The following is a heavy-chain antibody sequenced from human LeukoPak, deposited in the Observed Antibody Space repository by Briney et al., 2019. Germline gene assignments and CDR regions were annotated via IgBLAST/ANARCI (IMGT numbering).Heavy chain of an antibody. D-gene: IGHD2-2*01. V-gene: IGHV1-18*01. CDR1: GYTFTSYG. CDR2: ISAYNGNT. J-gene: IGHJ4*02. CDR3: ARAPGYCSSTSCYANY. Sequence: ASVTVSCKASGYTFTSYGISWVRQAPGQGLEWMGWISAYNGNTNYAQKLQGKVTMTTDTSTSTAYMELRSLRSDDTAVYYCARAPGYCSSTSCYANYWGQGTLVTVSS.